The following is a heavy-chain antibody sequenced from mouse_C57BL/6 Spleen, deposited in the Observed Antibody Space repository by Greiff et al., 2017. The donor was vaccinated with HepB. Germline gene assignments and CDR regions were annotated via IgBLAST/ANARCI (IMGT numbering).Heavy chain of an antibody. CDR2: IDPNSGGT. CDR3: ARSDYYSNYSHWYFDV. V-gene: IGHV1-72*01. CDR1: GYTFTSYW. Sequence: VQLQQPGAELVKPGASVKLSCKASGYTFTSYWMHWVKQRPGRGLEWIGRIDPNSGGTKYNEKFKSQATLTVDKPSSTAYMQLSSLTSEDSAVYYCARSDYYSNYSHWYFDVWGTGTTVTVSS. J-gene: IGHJ1*03. D-gene: IGHD2-5*01.